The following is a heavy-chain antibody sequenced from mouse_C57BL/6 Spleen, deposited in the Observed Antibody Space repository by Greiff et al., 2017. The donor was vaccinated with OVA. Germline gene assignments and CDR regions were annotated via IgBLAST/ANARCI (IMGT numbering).Heavy chain of an antibody. V-gene: IGHV1-76*01. D-gene: IGHD1-1*01. CDR3: ARERDSSYEDYYAMDY. CDR2: IYPGSGNT. Sequence: VQLQQSGAELVRPGASVKLSCKASGYTFTDYYINWVKQRPGQGLEWIARIYPGSGNTYYNEKFKGKATLTAEKSSSTAYMQLSGLTSEDSAVYFCARERDSSYEDYYAMDYWGQGTSVTVSS. CDR1: GYTFTDYY. J-gene: IGHJ4*01.